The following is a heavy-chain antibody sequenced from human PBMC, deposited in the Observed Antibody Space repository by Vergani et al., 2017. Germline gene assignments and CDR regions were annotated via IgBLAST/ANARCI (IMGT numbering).Heavy chain of an antibody. CDR3: ARDLGGNSWYPGGYYGMDV. Sequence: EVQLVESGGGLVQPGGSLRLSCAASGFTFSSSWMSWVRQAPGKGLEWVANIKQDGSEKYYVDSVNGRFTISRDNAKNSLYLQMNSLRAEDTAVYYCARDLGGNSWYPGGYYGMDVWGQGTTVTVSS. CDR1: GFTFSSSW. J-gene: IGHJ6*02. D-gene: IGHD6-13*01. V-gene: IGHV3-7*03. CDR2: IKQDGSEK.